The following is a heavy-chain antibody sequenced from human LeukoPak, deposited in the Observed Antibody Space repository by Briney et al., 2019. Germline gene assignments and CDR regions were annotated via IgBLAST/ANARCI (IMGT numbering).Heavy chain of an antibody. CDR1: GGSISSYY. CDR2: IYYSGST. J-gene: IGHJ4*02. V-gene: IGHV4-59*01. CDR3: ARVVAAAGTFDY. Sequence: SETLSLTCTVSGGSISSYYWSWIRQPPGKGLEWIGYIYYSGSTNYNPSLKSRVTISVDTSKNQFSLKLSSVTAADTAVYYCARVVAAAGTFDYWGQGTLVTVSS. D-gene: IGHD6-13*01.